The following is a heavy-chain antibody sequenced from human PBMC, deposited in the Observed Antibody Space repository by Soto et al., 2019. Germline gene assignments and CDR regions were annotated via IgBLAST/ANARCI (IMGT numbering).Heavy chain of an antibody. Sequence: PSENLSLTCTVSGESLNNYYWSWIRQPPGKGLEWIGFVHYSGSTGYNPSLKSRVTISVDTSKNLLSLKVTSVTTADTAIYFCARGRVPAVWGQGTLVTVS. CDR2: VHYSGST. D-gene: IGHD3-10*01. CDR1: GESLNNYY. CDR3: ARGRVPAV. J-gene: IGHJ4*02. V-gene: IGHV4-59*01.